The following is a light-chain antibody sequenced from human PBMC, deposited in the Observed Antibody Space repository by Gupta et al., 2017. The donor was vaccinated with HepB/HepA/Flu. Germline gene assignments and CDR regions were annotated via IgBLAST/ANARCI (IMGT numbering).Light chain of an antibody. CDR2: DAS. Sequence: DIQLSPSPSFLSASVGDRVTITCRASQGISSYLAWYQQKPGKAPKLLIYDASTLESGVSSRFSGSGSGTEFTLTISSLQPEDFATYYCQQLNSYPPAFGPGTKVVIK. CDR3: QQLNSYPPA. J-gene: IGKJ3*01. V-gene: IGKV1-9*01. CDR1: QGISSY.